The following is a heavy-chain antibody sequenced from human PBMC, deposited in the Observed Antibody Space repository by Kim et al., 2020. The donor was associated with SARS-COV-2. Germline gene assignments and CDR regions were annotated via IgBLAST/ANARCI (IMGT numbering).Heavy chain of an antibody. D-gene: IGHD3-10*01. CDR1: GYTLTELS. V-gene: IGHV1-24*01. Sequence: ASVKVSCKVSGYTLTELSMHWVRQAPGKGLEWMGGFDPEDGETIYAQKFQGRVTMTEDTSTDTAYMELSSLRSEDTAVYYCATNPRLRYGSGSYPRPLDVWGQGTTVTVSS. CDR2: FDPEDGET. J-gene: IGHJ6*02. CDR3: ATNPRLRYGSGSYPRPLDV.